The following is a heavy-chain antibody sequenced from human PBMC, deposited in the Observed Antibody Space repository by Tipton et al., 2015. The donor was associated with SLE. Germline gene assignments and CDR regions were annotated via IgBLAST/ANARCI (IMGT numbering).Heavy chain of an antibody. CDR3: ARDVDEDASDI. Sequence: QVQLVQSGAEVKKPGASVKVSCKASGYTFTGYYMHWVRQAPGQGLEWMGRIIPILGIANYAQKFQGRVTITADESTSTAYMELRSLRSDDTAVYFCARDVDEDASDIWGQGTMVTVSS. CDR2: IIPILGIA. V-gene: IGHV1-69*09. CDR1: GYTFTGYY. D-gene: IGHD2-21*01. J-gene: IGHJ3*02.